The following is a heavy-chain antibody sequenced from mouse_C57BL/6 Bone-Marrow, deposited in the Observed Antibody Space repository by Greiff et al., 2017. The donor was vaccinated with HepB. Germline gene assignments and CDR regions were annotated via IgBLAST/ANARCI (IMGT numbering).Heavy chain of an antibody. CDR2: INPNNGGT. Sequence: EVQLQQSGPELVKPGASVKIPCKASGYTFTDYNMGWVKQSHGKSLEWIGDINPNNGGTIYNQKFKGKATLTADKSSSTAYMKLRSLTSEDTAVYYCARGGLGQDYDFGYWGQGTTLTVAS. D-gene: IGHD4-1*01. V-gene: IGHV1-18*01. J-gene: IGHJ2*01. CDR3: ARGGLGQDYDFGY. CDR1: GYTFTDYN.